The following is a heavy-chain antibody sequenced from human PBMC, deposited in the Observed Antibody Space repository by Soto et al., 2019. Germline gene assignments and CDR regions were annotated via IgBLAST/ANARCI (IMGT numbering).Heavy chain of an antibody. CDR2: IYYSGST. D-gene: IGHD4-17*01. CDR3: AMRDYGDYGGGDEYFQH. V-gene: IGHV4-59*08. CDR1: GGSISSYY. Sequence: SETLSLTCTVSGGSISSYYWSWIRQPPGKGLEWIGYIYYSGSTNYNPSLKSRVTISVDTSKNQFSLKLSSVTAADTAVYYCAMRDYGDYGGGDEYFQHWGQRTLVTVSS. J-gene: IGHJ1*01.